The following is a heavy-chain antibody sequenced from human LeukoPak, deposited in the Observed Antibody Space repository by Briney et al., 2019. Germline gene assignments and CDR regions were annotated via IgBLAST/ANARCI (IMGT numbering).Heavy chain of an antibody. D-gene: IGHD6-13*01. Sequence: GGSLRLSCAASGFTFSSYAMSWVRQAPGKGLEWVSTISVNVVSTYYAGSVKGRFTISRDNSKNTLYLQMNSLRAEDTAVYYCARLGAAAGTEDDYWGQGTLVTVSS. CDR1: GFTFSSYA. CDR2: ISVNVVST. CDR3: ARLGAAAGTEDDY. V-gene: IGHV3-23*01. J-gene: IGHJ4*02.